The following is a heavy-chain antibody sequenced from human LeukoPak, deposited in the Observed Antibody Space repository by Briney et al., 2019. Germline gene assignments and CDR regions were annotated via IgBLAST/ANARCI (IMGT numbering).Heavy chain of an antibody. CDR2: INHSGST. CDR1: GGSFSGYY. Sequence: SETLSLTCAVYGGSFSGYYWSWIRQPPGKGLEWIGEINHSGSTNYNPSLKSRVTISVDTSKNQFSLKLSSVTAADTAVYYCASAHYYDSGGYYHGDAFDIWGQGTMVTVSS. D-gene: IGHD3-22*01. CDR3: ASAHYYDSGGYYHGDAFDI. J-gene: IGHJ3*02. V-gene: IGHV4-34*01.